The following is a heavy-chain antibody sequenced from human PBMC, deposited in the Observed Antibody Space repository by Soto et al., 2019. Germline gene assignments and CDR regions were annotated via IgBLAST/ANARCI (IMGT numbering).Heavy chain of an antibody. CDR3: ARDLQHFLYGSGEPDYYGMDV. CDR1: GFTFSSYA. V-gene: IGHV3-30-3*01. Sequence: PGGSLRLSCAASGFTFSSYAMHWVRQAPGKGLEWVAVISYDGSNKYYADSVKGRFTISRDNSKNTLYLQMNSLGAEDTAVYYCARDLQHFLYGSGEPDYYGMDVWGQGTTVTVSS. D-gene: IGHD3-10*01. CDR2: ISYDGSNK. J-gene: IGHJ6*02.